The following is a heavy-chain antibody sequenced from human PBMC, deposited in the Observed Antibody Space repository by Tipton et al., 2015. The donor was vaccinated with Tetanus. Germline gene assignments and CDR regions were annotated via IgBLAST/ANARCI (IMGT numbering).Heavy chain of an antibody. D-gene: IGHD2-15*01. CDR2: ISGSGGSYI. Sequence: SLRLSCAASGFTFSNYAMTWVRQTPGKGLEWVSSISGSGGSYIYYAESVKGRFTISRDNARNSLYLQMNSLRAEDTAMYYCARVPGAGIGYGRGGNCYYFDYWGQGTLVTVSS. V-gene: IGHV3-21*01. CDR1: GFTFSNYA. CDR3: ARVPGAGIGYGRGGNCYYFDY. J-gene: IGHJ4*02.